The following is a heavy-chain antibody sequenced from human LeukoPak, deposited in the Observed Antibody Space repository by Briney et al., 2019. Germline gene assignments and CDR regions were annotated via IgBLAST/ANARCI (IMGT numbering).Heavy chain of an antibody. J-gene: IGHJ3*02. Sequence: GGSLRLSCAASGFTFSSYGMHWVRQAPGKGLEWVAVIWYDGSNKYYADSVKGRFTISRDNSKNTLYLQMNSLRAEDTAVYYCARERGIVVVPAANEGAFDIWGQGTMVTVSS. CDR1: GFTFSSYG. D-gene: IGHD2-2*01. V-gene: IGHV3-33*08. CDR2: IWYDGSNK. CDR3: ARERGIVVVPAANEGAFDI.